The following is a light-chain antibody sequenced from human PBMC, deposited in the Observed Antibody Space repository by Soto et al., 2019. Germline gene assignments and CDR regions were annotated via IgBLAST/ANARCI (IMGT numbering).Light chain of an antibody. CDR1: QGISNY. V-gene: IGKV1-27*01. J-gene: IGKJ4*01. CDR3: QEDNSGLT. CDR2: VAS. Sequence: DIPMTQSPSSLSASVGDRVTITCRASQGISNYLAWYQQKPGKVPKVLIYVASALQSGVPSRFSGSGSGRDFTLTISSLQPEDVATYYCQEDNSGLTFGGVTKVE.